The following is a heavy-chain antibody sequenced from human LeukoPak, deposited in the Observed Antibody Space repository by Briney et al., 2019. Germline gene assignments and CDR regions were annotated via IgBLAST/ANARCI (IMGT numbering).Heavy chain of an antibody. D-gene: IGHD3-9*01. CDR1: GYTLTELS. Sequence: GASVKVSCKVSGYTLTELSMHWVRQAPGKGLEWMGGFDPEDGETIYAQKFQGRVTMTEDTSTDTAYMELSSLRSEDTAVYYCATIYYDILTGQKPNWFDPWGQGTLVTVSS. CDR3: ATIYYDILTGQKPNWFDP. V-gene: IGHV1-24*01. J-gene: IGHJ5*02. CDR2: FDPEDGET.